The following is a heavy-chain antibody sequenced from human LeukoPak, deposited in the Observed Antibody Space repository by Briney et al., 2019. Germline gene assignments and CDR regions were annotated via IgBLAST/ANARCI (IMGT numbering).Heavy chain of an antibody. J-gene: IGHJ6*02. Sequence: GGSLRLSCAASGFTFSSYAMSWVRQAPGKGLEWVPAISGSGGSTYYADSVKGRFTISRDNSKNTLYLQMNSLRAEDTAVYYCAKGVVHYYGSGSYIDYYGMDVWGQGTTVTVSS. D-gene: IGHD3-10*01. CDR3: AKGVVHYYGSGSYIDYYGMDV. CDR1: GFTFSSYA. V-gene: IGHV3-23*01. CDR2: ISGSGGST.